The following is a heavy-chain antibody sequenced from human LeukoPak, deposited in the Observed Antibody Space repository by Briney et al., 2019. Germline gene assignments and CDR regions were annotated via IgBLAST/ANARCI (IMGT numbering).Heavy chain of an antibody. CDR2: IYYSGST. CDR3: ARVTIAAAGTFWFDP. J-gene: IGHJ5*02. Sequence: SETLSLTCTVSGGFISSYYWSWIRQPPGKGREWIGYIYYSGSTNYNPFLKSRVTISVDTSKNQFSLKLSSVTAADTAVYYCARVTIAAAGTFWFDPWGQGALVTVSS. CDR1: GGFISSYY. V-gene: IGHV4-59*13. D-gene: IGHD6-13*01.